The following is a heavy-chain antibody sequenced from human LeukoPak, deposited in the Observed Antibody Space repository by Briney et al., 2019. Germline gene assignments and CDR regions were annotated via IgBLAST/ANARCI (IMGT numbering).Heavy chain of an antibody. J-gene: IGHJ4*02. V-gene: IGHV3-49*04. Sequence: PGGSLRLSCTASGFTFGDYAMSWVRQAPGKGLEWVGFIRSKAYGGTTEYAASVKGRFTISRDDSKSIAYLQMNSLKTEDTAVYYCTRDPGYGSGSYYSYFDYWGQGTRVTVSS. D-gene: IGHD3-10*01. CDR2: IRSKAYGGTT. CDR3: TRDPGYGSGSYYSYFDY. CDR1: GFTFGDYA.